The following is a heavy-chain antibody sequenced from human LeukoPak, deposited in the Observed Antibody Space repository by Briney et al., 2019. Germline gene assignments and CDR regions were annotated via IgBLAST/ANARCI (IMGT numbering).Heavy chain of an antibody. J-gene: IGHJ4*02. CDR1: GFTFSSYS. CDR3: ARDRGYYDSSGSIDY. V-gene: IGHV3-21*01. Sequence: TGGSLRLSCAASGFTFSSYSMNWVRQAPGKGLEGVSSISSSSSYIYYADSVKGRFTISRDNAKNSLYLQMNSPRAEDTAVYYCARDRGYYDSSGSIDYWGRGTLVTVSS. D-gene: IGHD3-22*01. CDR2: ISSSSSYI.